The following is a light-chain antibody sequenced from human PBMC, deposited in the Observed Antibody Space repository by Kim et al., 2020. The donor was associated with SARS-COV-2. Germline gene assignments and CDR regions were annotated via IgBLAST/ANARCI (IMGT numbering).Light chain of an antibody. CDR3: QQYYSTPIT. V-gene: IGKV4-1*01. J-gene: IGKJ4*01. CDR2: WAS. CDR1: QSVLYSSNNKNY. Sequence: DIVMIQSPDSLAVSLGERATINCKSSQSVLYSSNNKNYLAWYQQKPGQPPKLLIYWASTRESGVPDRFSGSGSGTDFTPTISSLQAEAGAVYYCQQYYSTPITFGGGTKVDIK.